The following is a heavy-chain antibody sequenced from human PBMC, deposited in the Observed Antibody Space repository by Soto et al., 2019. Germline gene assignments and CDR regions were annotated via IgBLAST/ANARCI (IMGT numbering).Heavy chain of an antibody. CDR2: FIPIFGTG. D-gene: IGHD5-18*01. Sequence: QVQLVQSGAEVKKPWSSMRVSCNASGGTFKNYAFSWVRQAPGQGLEWMGGFIPIFGTGNYAEQFQGRVSITADESTKTVYMDLRSLRSDDTAVYYCAIISVFTYGYGLGYYFDSWGQVTL. CDR1: GGTFKNYA. J-gene: IGHJ4*02. CDR3: AIISVFTYGYGLGYYFDS. V-gene: IGHV1-69*01.